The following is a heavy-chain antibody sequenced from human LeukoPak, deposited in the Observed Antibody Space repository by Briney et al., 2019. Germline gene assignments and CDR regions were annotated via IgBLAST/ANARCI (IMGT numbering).Heavy chain of an antibody. D-gene: IGHD5-18*01. V-gene: IGHV3-21*01. CDR1: GFTFSTYG. Sequence: GGSLRLSCVASGFTFSTYGMSWVRQAPGKGLEWVSSISSSSSNIYYADSVKGRFTISRDNAKNSLYLQMNSLRVEDTAVYYCARATGGYSYGPLFDYWGQGTLVTVSS. CDR2: ISSSSSNI. J-gene: IGHJ4*02. CDR3: ARATGGYSYGPLFDY.